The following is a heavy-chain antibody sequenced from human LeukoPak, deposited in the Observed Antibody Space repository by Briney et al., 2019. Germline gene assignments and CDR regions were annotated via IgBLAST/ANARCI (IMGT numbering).Heavy chain of an antibody. D-gene: IGHD3-22*01. CDR3: AKGRYYYDSSGYDY. CDR2: ISWNSGSI. Sequence: GGSLRLSCAASGFTFSSYSMNWVRQAPGKGLEWVSGISWNSGSIGYADSVKGRFTISRDNAKNSLYLQMNSLRAEDMALYYCAKGRYYYDSSGYDYWGQGTLVTVSS. CDR1: GFTFSSYS. J-gene: IGHJ4*02. V-gene: IGHV3-9*03.